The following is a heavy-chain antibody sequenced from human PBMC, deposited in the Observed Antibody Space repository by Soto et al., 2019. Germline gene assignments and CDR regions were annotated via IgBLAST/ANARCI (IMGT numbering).Heavy chain of an antibody. D-gene: IGHD2-15*01. CDR1: GFTFTTYA. CDR3: ARDQCFGGGRSCYYFDF. V-gene: IGHV3-30*04. Sequence: QVQLVESGGGVVQPGRSLRLSCAASGFTFTTYAIHWVRQAPGKGLEWVAVISNDGRGKYYADSVKGRFTISRDNSENALYLQMNSLRSDDTAVDYCARDQCFGGGRSCYYFDFWGQGTLVTVSS. CDR2: ISNDGRGK. J-gene: IGHJ4*02.